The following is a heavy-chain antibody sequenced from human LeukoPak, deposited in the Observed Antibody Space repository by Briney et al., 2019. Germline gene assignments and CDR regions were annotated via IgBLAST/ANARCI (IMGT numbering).Heavy chain of an antibody. V-gene: IGHV3-7*03. CDR2: INEGGSGK. CDR3: ARAVTSTEGY. J-gene: IGHJ4*02. D-gene: IGHD4-17*01. Sequence: GGSLRLSCAASGFVFSSYWMTWVPQAPGKGLEWVASINEGGSGKYYVDSVKGRFTISRDNAQKSLYLEMHSLRAEDTAVYYCARAVTSTEGYWGQGTLVTVSS. CDR1: GFVFSSYW.